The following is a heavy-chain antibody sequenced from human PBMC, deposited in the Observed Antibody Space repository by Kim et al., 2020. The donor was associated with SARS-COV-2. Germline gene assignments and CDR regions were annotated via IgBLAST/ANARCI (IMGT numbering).Heavy chain of an antibody. V-gene: IGHV1-3*01. J-gene: IGHJ6*02. D-gene: IGHD6-19*01. CDR3: AKAVAGNFYYNGMDV. Sequence: ASVKVSCKASGYTFTNYVIHWVRQAPGQGLAWMGWITAGNGNTKYSQKFQDRVTITRDTSASTAYMELSSLRSADTALYYCAKAVAGNFYYNGMDVWGQGTTVAVSS. CDR2: ITAGNGNT. CDR1: GYTFTNYV.